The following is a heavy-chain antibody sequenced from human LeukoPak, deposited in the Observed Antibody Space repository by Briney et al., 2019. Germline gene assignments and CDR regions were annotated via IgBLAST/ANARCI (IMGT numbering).Heavy chain of an antibody. CDR2: IRYDGINK. CDR3: AKSEGIVVVPAAMDY. J-gene: IGHJ4*02. D-gene: IGHD2-2*01. Sequence: GGSLRLSCAASGFTFSSYGMHWVRQAPGKGLEWVAFIRYDGINKYYADSVKVRFTISRDNSKNTLYLQMNSLRAEDTAVYYCAKSEGIVVVPAAMDYWGQGTLVTVSS. CDR1: GFTFSSYG. V-gene: IGHV3-30*02.